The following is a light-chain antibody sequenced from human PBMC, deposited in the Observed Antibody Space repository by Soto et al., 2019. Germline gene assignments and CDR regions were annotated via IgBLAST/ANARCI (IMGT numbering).Light chain of an antibody. CDR3: SSFAGSNNFPYV. V-gene: IGLV2-8*01. Sequence: QSVLTQPPSASGSPGQSVTISCTGTSSDVGGYNYVSWYQQHPGKAPKLVIYEINKRPSGVPDRFSGSKSGNTASLTVSGLQAEDEADYYCSSFAGSNNFPYVFGTGTRSPS. CDR1: SSDVGGYNY. J-gene: IGLJ1*01. CDR2: EIN.